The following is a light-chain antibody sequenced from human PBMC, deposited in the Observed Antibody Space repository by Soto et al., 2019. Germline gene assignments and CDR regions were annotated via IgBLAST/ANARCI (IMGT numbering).Light chain of an antibody. V-gene: IGLV3-21*04. CDR1: NIGSKS. Sequence: SYELTQSPSMSVAPEKTARITCEGSNIGSKSVHWYQQKPGQAPVLVIYYDRHRPSGIPERFSGSNSGNAATLTISRVEAGDEADYYCQVWDSSSDHVAFGGGTKLTVL. CDR2: YDR. J-gene: IGLJ2*01. CDR3: QVWDSSSDHVA.